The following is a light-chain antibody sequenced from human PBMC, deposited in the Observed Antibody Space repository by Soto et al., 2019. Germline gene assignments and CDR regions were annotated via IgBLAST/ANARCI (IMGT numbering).Light chain of an antibody. CDR2: GAS. J-gene: IGKJ1*01. CDR3: QQRSHWPT. CDR1: QSVSSN. V-gene: IGKV3-11*01. Sequence: EIVMTQSPATLSVSPGERATLSCRASQSVSSNLAWYQQKPGQPPSLLIYGASTRATGIPARFSGSGSGTDFTLTISSLEPEDFAFYFCQQRSHWPTFGQGTKVDIK.